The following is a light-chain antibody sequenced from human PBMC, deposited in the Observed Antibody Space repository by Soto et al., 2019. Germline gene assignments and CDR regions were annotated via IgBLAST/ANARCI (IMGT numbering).Light chain of an antibody. CDR2: WAS. V-gene: IGKV4-1*01. J-gene: IGKJ3*01. Sequence: IVMTPSPDSLAESLGERATINCKSSPSLLYSSNNKNYLAWFQQKPGQPPNLLIYWASIRESGVPDQFSGRASGTDLPPASRSLQAEDVADYYCQQYDDTPFTFGLGTKVYIK. CDR3: QQYDDTPFT. CDR1: PSLLYSSNNKNY.